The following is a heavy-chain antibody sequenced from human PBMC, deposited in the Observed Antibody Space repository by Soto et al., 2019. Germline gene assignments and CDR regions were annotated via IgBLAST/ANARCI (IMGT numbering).Heavy chain of an antibody. CDR1: GDTFSSYA. J-gene: IGHJ6*02. D-gene: IGHD3-3*01. CDR2: IIPIFGTA. V-gene: IGHV1-69*01. CDR3: ARDRTVGFWSGLGMDV. Sequence: QVQLVQSGAEVKKPGSSVKVSCKASGDTFSSYAISWVRQAPGQGLEWMGGIIPIFGTANYAQKFQGRVTITADESTSTAYMELSSLRSEDTAVYYCARDRTVGFWSGLGMDVWGQWTTVTVSS.